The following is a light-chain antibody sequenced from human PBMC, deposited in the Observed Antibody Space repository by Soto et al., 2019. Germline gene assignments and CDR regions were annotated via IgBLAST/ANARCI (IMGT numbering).Light chain of an antibody. CDR1: QSVSSN. Sequence: EIVMTQSPATLSVSPGERATLSCRASQSVSSNLAWYQQKPGQAPRLLIYGASTRATGIPARFSGSGSGTEFPLTISSRQSEDFAVYYCQQYNNWPPAYTFGQGTKLEIK. V-gene: IGKV3-15*01. CDR3: QQYNNWPPAYT. CDR2: GAS. J-gene: IGKJ2*01.